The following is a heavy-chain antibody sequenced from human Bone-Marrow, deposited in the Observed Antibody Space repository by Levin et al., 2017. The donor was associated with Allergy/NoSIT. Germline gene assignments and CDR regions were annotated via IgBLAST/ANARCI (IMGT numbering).Heavy chain of an antibody. Sequence: AGGSLRLSCVGSGFSFNTYWMSWVRQAPGKGLEWVANIKPDESEKYYVDSVKGRFTISRNNAKNSLFLQMDGLRLDDTAMYYCARDSRWFGELDDYWGQGTLVTVSS. CDR3: ARDSRWFGELDDY. CDR1: GFSFNTYW. CDR2: IKPDESEK. J-gene: IGHJ4*02. V-gene: IGHV3-7*01. D-gene: IGHD3-10*01.